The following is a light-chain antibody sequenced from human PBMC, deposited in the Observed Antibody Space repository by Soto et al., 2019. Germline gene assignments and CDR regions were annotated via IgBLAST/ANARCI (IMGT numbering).Light chain of an antibody. J-gene: IGKJ4*01. Sequence: DIQMTQSPSTLSASVGDRVTITCRASQSISSWLAWYQQKPGKAPKLLIYGASSLQSGVPSRFSGSRSGTDFTLTISRLEPEDFAVYYCQQYGSSPLTFGGGTKVDIK. CDR1: QSISSW. CDR2: GAS. CDR3: QQYGSSPLT. V-gene: IGKV1-5*01.